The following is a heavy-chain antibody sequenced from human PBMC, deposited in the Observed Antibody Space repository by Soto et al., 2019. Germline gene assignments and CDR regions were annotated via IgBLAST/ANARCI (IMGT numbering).Heavy chain of an antibody. V-gene: IGHV3-30*18. CDR3: AKDCGYRLPDIIFDTGLDV. D-gene: IGHD5-18*01. J-gene: IGHJ6*02. CDR1: GFTFTSYA. Sequence: PGGTLTLSCAAYGFTFTSYAMHWVRQTPGKGLEWVADISYDEIDKKYASSVKDRFTGARDNVKNALSLQMNCLRPEYATVYYCAKDCGYRLPDIIFDTGLDVWGQGTTVTVSS. CDR2: ISYDEIDK.